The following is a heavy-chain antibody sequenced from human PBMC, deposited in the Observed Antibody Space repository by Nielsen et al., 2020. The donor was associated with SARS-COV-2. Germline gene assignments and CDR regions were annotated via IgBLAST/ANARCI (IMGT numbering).Heavy chain of an antibody. CDR3: ARRGDILTGYGPLTGAFDI. V-gene: IGHV5-51*01. J-gene: IGHJ3*02. CDR1: GYSFTSYW. CDR2: IYPGDSDT. D-gene: IGHD3-9*01. Sequence: GESLKISCKGSGYSFTSYWIGWVRQMPGKGLEWMGIIYPGDSDTRYSPSFQGHVTISADKSISTAYLQWSSLKASDTAMYYCARRGDILTGYGPLTGAFDIWGQGTMVTVSS.